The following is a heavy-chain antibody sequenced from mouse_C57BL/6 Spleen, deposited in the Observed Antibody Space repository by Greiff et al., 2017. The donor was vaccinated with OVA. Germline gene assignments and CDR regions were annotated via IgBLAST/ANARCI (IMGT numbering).Heavy chain of an antibody. CDR3: ARGEGDYGSSSWFAY. CDR1: GYAFSSSW. CDR2: IYPGDGDT. J-gene: IGHJ3*01. Sequence: QVQLQQSGPELVKPGASVKISCKASGYAFSSSWMNWVKQRPGKGLEWIGRIYPGDGDTNYNGKLKGKATLTADKSSSTAYMQLSSLTSEDSAVYFCARGEGDYGSSSWFAYWGQGTLVTVSA. D-gene: IGHD1-1*01. V-gene: IGHV1-82*01.